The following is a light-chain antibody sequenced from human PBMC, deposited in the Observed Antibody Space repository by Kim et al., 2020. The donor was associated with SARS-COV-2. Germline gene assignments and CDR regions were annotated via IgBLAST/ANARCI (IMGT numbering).Light chain of an antibody. CDR2: RDS. V-gene: IGLV3-9*01. Sequence: VSVALGRTARSTCGGNNIGSKNVHWYQQKPGQAPVLVIYRDSNRPSGIPERFSGSNSGNTATLTISRAQAGDEADYYCQVWDSSTVFGGGTQLTVL. CDR1: NIGSKN. CDR3: QVWDSSTV. J-gene: IGLJ3*02.